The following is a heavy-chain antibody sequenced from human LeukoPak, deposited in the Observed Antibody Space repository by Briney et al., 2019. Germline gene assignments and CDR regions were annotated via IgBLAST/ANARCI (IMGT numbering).Heavy chain of an antibody. V-gene: IGHV3-21*06. J-gene: IGHJ4*02. CDR1: GFTFSSYS. CDR2: ITSSSTYI. D-gene: IGHD6-19*01. Sequence: GGSLRLSCAASGFTFSSYSMNWVHQAPGKGLEWVSWITSSSTYIYYADSMKGRFTISRDNARNLLYLQMNSLRAEDTAVYYCARVRPSPEPNIAVAGLDYWGQGTLVTVSS. CDR3: ARVRPSPEPNIAVAGLDY.